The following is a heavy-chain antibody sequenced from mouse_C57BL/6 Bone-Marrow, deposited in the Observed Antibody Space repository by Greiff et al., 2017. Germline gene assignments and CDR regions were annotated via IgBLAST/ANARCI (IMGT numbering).Heavy chain of an antibody. CDR3: ARPFYYDYGAY. J-gene: IGHJ3*01. Sequence: QVQLQQPGAELVKPGASVKLSCKASGYTFTSYWMHWVKQRPGQGLAWIGMIHPNSGSTNYNEKFKSKATLTVDKSSSTAYMQLSSLTSEDSAVYYCARPFYYDYGAYWGQGTLVTVSA. CDR2: IHPNSGST. CDR1: GYTFTSYW. V-gene: IGHV1-64*01. D-gene: IGHD2-4*01.